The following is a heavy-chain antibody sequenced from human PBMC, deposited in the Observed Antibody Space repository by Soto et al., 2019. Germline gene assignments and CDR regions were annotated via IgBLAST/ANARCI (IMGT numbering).Heavy chain of an antibody. CDR2: IYPGDSDT. Sequence: KVSCKASGYTFTSYDVSWVRQMPGKGLEWMGIIYPGDSDTRYSPSFQGQVTISADKSISTAYLQWSSLKASDTAMYYCASLLRLGYYGMDVWGQGTTVTVSS. CDR3: ASLLRLGYYGMDV. D-gene: IGHD5-12*01. J-gene: IGHJ6*02. CDR1: GYTFTSYD. V-gene: IGHV5-51*01.